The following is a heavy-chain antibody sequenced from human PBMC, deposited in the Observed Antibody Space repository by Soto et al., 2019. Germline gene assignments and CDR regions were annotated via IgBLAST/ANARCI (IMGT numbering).Heavy chain of an antibody. Sequence: GGSLRLSCAASGFTFSPFWMHWVRQVPWKGPVWVSRINSDGNSTSYADSVKGRFTISRDNAKNTLYLQMNSLRAEDTAAYYWARGGGSYGYGEYYYYGMDVWGQGTTVTVSS. CDR3: ARGGGSYGYGEYYYYGMDV. CDR1: GFTFSPFW. J-gene: IGHJ6*02. D-gene: IGHD3-16*01. V-gene: IGHV3-74*01. CDR2: INSDGNST.